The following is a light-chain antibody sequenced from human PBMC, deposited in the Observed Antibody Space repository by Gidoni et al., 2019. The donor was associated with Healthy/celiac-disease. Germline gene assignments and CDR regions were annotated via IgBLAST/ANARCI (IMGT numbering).Light chain of an antibody. V-gene: IGKV4-1*01. CDR1: QSVLYSSNNKNY. CDR3: QQYYSTSMYT. J-gene: IGKJ2*01. CDR2: WAS. Sequence: DIVMTQSPDSLAVSLGERATINCKSSQSVLYSSNNKNYLAWYQQKPGQPPKLLIYWASTRESGVPDRFSGSGSGTDFTLTISSLQAEDVAVYYCQQYYSTSMYTFXQXTKLEIK.